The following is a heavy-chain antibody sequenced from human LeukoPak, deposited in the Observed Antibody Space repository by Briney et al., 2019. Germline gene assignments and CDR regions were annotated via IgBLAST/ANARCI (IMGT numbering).Heavy chain of an antibody. Sequence: ASVKVSCKASGYTFTSYGISWVRQAPGQGLEWMGWISAYNGNTNYAQKLQGRVTMTTDTSTSTAYMELRSLRSDDTAVYYCARSVFWTYYYGSSGYGPPDYWGQGTLVTVSS. CDR2: ISAYNGNT. D-gene: IGHD3-22*01. J-gene: IGHJ4*02. CDR1: GYTFTSYG. V-gene: IGHV1-18*01. CDR3: ARSVFWTYYYGSSGYGPPDY.